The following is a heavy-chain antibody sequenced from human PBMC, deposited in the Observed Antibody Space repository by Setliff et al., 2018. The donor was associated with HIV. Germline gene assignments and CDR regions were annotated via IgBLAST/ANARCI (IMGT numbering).Heavy chain of an antibody. CDR1: GYMILGYK. CDR2: ISPNNGAA. D-gene: IGHD6-6*01. CDR3: VRPRVFDSFDV. V-gene: IGHV1-2*06. Sequence: GASVKVSCKAIGYMILGYKMNWVRQAPGQGLEWIGRISPNNGAAEYAPKFQGRVSMTLDTSISTAYLEIPRLTSDDAAVYFCVRPRVFDSFDVWGQGTKVTVSS. J-gene: IGHJ3*01.